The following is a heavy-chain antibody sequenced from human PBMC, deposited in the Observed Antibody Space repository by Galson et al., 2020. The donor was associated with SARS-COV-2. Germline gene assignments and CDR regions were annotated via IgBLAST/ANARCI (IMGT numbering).Heavy chain of an antibody. J-gene: IGHJ4*02. Sequence: SQTLSLTCTVSGYSISSGYYWGWIRQPPGKGLEWIGSIYPSGSTYYNPSLKSRVTISVDTSKNQFSLKLSSVTAADTAVYYCARGGVYYDILTGYYPPLVYWGQGTLVTVSS. CDR1: GYSISSGYY. D-gene: IGHD3-9*01. V-gene: IGHV4-38-2*02. CDR3: ARGGVYYDILTGYYPPLVY. CDR2: IYPSGST.